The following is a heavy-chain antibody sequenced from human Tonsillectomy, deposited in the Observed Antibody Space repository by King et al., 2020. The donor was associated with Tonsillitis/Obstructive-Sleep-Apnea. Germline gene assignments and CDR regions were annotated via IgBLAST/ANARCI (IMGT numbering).Heavy chain of an antibody. CDR3: AKEGASFPYYFQYIDV. D-gene: IGHD2-2*01. CDR1: GFTFSSHG. Sequence: VQLVESGGGAVQPGRSLRLSCAASGFTFSSHGMHWVRQAPGRGLEWVAAISHDGIIKWHADSVKGRFTISRDKPKNTLYLHMNSLRSEDTAVYYCAKEGASFPYYFQYIDVWGKGTTVTVSS. V-gene: IGHV3-30*18. CDR2: ISHDGIIK. J-gene: IGHJ6*03.